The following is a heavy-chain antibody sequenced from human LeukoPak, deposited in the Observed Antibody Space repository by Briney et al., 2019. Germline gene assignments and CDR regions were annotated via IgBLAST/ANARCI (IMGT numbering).Heavy chain of an antibody. V-gene: IGHV3-21*01. CDR2: ISSSSSYI. CDR3: ARGGVPAAKNPADY. J-gene: IGHJ4*02. Sequence: PGGSLRLSCAASGFTFSSYSMNWVRQAPGKGLEWVSSISSSSSYIYYADSVKGRFTISRDNAKNSLYLQMNSLRAEDTAVYYCARGGVPAAKNPADYWGQGTLITVSS. CDR1: GFTFSSYS. D-gene: IGHD2-2*01.